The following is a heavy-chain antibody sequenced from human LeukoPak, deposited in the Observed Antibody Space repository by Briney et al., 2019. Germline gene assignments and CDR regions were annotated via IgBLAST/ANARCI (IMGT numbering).Heavy chain of an antibody. J-gene: IGHJ5*02. Sequence: SETLSLTCAVYGGSFSGYYWSWIRQPPGKGLECIVEINHSGSTNYNPSLKSRATISVDTSKNQFSLKLSSVTAADTAVYYCARVDYYDSSGYSPPFDRWGQGTLVTVSS. CDR3: ARVDYYDSSGYSPPFDR. V-gene: IGHV4-34*01. CDR2: INHSGST. D-gene: IGHD3-22*01. CDR1: GGSFSGYY.